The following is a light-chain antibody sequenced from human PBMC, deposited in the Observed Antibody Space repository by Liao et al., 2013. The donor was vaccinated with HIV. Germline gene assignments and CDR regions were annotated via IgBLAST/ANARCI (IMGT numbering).Light chain of an antibody. CDR3: QVWESSREV. Sequence: SYELTQPPSVSVSPGQTASITCSGDKLGDKYAYWYQQKPGQSPVLVIYQNGKRPSGIPERFSGSNSGNTATLTISRVEAVDEADYYCQVWESSREVFGGGTKLTVL. V-gene: IGLV3-1*01. CDR1: KLGDKY. J-gene: IGLJ3*02. CDR2: QNG.